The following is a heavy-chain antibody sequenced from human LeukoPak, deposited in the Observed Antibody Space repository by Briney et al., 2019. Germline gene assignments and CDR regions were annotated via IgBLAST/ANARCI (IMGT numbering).Heavy chain of an antibody. Sequence: GGSLRLSCAASGFTFSDYYMSWIRQAPGKGLEWVSYISSSGSTIYYADSVKGRFTISRDNAKISLYLQMNSLRAEDTAVYYCARDLGSRRDYYYGMDVWGQGTTVTVSS. CDR1: GFTFSDYY. CDR3: ARDLGSRRDYYYGMDV. D-gene: IGHD7-27*01. CDR2: ISSSGSTI. J-gene: IGHJ6*02. V-gene: IGHV3-11*01.